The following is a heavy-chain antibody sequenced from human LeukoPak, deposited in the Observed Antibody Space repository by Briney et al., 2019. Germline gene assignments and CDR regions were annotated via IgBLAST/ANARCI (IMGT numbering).Heavy chain of an antibody. Sequence: GGSLRLSCAASGFIFSNAWMAWVRQAPGKGLEWVGRIKSKTDGGTTDYAARVKGRFTISRDDSKNTLYLQMNSLKTEDTAVYFCATSSGWTGTFDYWGQGTLVTVSS. CDR1: GFIFSNAW. D-gene: IGHD6-19*01. CDR2: IKSKTDGGTT. CDR3: ATSSGWTGTFDY. J-gene: IGHJ4*02. V-gene: IGHV3-15*01.